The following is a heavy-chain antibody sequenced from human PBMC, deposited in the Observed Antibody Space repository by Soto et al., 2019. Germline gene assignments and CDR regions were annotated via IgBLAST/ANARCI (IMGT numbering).Heavy chain of an antibody. V-gene: IGHV3-23*01. CDR2: ISGSGGST. Sequence: EVQLLESGGGLVQPGGSLRLSCAASGFTFSSYAMSWVRQSPGKGLGWVSAISGSGGSTYYADSVKGRFTISGDNSKNTLSLQMNRLRAEDTAVYYCAKDEYCISNSCQLRYYGMDVWGQGTTVTVSS. J-gene: IGHJ6*02. CDR3: AKDEYCISNSCQLRYYGMDV. CDR1: GFTFSSYA. D-gene: IGHD2-2*01.